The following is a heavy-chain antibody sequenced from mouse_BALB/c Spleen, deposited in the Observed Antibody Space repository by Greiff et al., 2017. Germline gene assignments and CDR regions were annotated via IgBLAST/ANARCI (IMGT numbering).Heavy chain of an antibody. CDR2: ISNGGGST. CDR1: GFTFSSYT. D-gene: IGHD2-1*01. CDR3: ARHLYGNGFAY. Sequence: EVKLVESGGGLVQPGGSLKLSCAASGFTFSSYTMSWVRQTPEKRLEWVAYISNGGGSTYYPDTVKGRFTISRDNAKNTLYLQMSSLKSEDTAMYYCARHLYGNGFAYWGQGTLVTVSA. J-gene: IGHJ3*01. V-gene: IGHV5-12-2*01.